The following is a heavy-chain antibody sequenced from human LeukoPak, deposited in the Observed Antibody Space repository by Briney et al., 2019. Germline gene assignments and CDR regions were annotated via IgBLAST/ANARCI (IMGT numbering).Heavy chain of an antibody. CDR2: MNPNSGNT. D-gene: IGHD2-21*01. Sequence: GASVKVSCKASGYTFTSYDINWVRQATGQGLEWMGWMNPNSGNTGYAQRFQGRVTMTRNTSISTAYMELSSLRSEDTAVYYCARARGAPYRHPFVERIAPYYFDDWGQGTLVTVSS. V-gene: IGHV1-8*01. CDR1: GYTFTSYD. J-gene: IGHJ4*02. CDR3: ARARGAPYRHPFVERIAPYYFDD.